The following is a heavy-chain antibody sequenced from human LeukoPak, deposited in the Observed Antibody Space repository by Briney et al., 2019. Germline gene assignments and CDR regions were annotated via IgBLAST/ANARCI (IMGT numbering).Heavy chain of an antibody. CDR3: ARFARPDFRDYYYYYMDV. V-gene: IGHV4-4*07. Sequence: PSETLSLTCTVSGGSISSYYWSWIRQPAGKGLEWIGRMHTSGSTNYNPSLKSRVTMSVDTSKNQFSLKLSSVTAADTAVYYCARFARPDFRDYYYYYMDVWGKGTTVTVSS. CDR1: GGSISSYY. CDR2: MHTSGST. J-gene: IGHJ6*03. D-gene: IGHD3-3*01.